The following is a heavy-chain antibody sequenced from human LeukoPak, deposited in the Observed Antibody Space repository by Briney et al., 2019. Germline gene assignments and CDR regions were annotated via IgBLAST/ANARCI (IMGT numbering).Heavy chain of an antibody. CDR2: ISGSGGST. D-gene: IGHD2-15*01. V-gene: IGHV3-23*01. Sequence: PGGSLRLSCAASGFTFSSYAMSWVRQAPGKGLEWVSAISGSGGSTYYADSVEGRFTISRDNSKNTLYLQMNSLRAEDTAVYYCAKDRVHCSGGSCSTYFDYWGQGTLVTVSS. CDR3: AKDRVHCSGGSCSTYFDY. CDR1: GFTFSSYA. J-gene: IGHJ4*02.